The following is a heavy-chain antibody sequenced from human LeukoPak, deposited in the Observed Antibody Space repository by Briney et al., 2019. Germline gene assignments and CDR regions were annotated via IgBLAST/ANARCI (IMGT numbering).Heavy chain of an antibody. CDR2: ISYDGSNK. D-gene: IGHD3-3*01. CDR3: ARDQYDTWSRRGNFDS. CDR1: GFTFSSYA. J-gene: IGHJ4*02. Sequence: GGSLRLSCAASGFTFSSYAMHWVRQVPGKGLEWVAVISYDGSNKYYADSVKGQFTISRDNSKNTLYLQMNSLRVEDTAVFYCARDQYDTWSRRGNFDSWGQGTLVIVSS. V-gene: IGHV3-30-3*01.